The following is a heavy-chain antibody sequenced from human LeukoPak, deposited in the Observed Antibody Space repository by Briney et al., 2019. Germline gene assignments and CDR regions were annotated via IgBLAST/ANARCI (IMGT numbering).Heavy chain of an antibody. V-gene: IGHV1-46*01. J-gene: IGHJ5*01. CDR2: INPSGAET. CDR1: GYTLTELS. CDR3: TRDLGLRGVTNWFDS. Sequence: AASVKVSCKVSGYTLTELSMHWVRQAPGQGLEWMAVINPSGAETTYAQKFQGRLTMTRDTSTSTVYMDLSSLRSEDTAVYYCTRDLGLRGVTNWFDSWGQGTLVTVSS. D-gene: IGHD3-10*01.